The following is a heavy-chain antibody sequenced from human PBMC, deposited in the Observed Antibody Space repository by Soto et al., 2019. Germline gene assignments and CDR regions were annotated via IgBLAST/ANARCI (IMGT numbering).Heavy chain of an antibody. D-gene: IGHD2-8*01. Sequence: PSETLSITCTVSGGSISSGGYYWSWIRQHPGKGMERIGYIYYSGSTYYNQSLKSRVTISVDTSKNQFSLKLSSVTAADTAVYFCARVGYCTNGVCHYYYYMDVWGKGTTVTVSS. V-gene: IGHV4-31*03. J-gene: IGHJ6*03. CDR1: GGSISSGGYY. CDR2: IYYSGST. CDR3: ARVGYCTNGVCHYYYYMDV.